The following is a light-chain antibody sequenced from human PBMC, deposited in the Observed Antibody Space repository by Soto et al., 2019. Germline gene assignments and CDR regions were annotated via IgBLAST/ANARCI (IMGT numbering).Light chain of an antibody. CDR3: ASYTSSRVWV. CDR2: EVT. V-gene: IGLV2-18*02. J-gene: IGLJ7*01. CDR1: GSDVGSYNR. Sequence: QSVLTQPPSVSGSPGQSVTISCTGTGSDVGSYNRVSWYQQPPGTAPKLIIYEVTNRPSGVPVRFSGSKSANMASLTISGLQAEDEADYYCASYTSSRVWVFGGGTQLTVL.